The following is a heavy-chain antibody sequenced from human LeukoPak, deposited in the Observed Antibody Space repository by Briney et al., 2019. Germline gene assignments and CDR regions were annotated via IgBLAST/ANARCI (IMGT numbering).Heavy chain of an antibody. V-gene: IGHV4-39*07. Sequence: SETLSLTCTVSGGSISSYYWGWIRQPPGKGLEWIGSIYYSGSTYYNPSLKSRVTISVDTSKNQFSLKLSSVTAADTAVYYCAREPLTTLYYYMDVWGKGTTVTVSS. D-gene: IGHD4-11*01. CDR1: GGSISSYY. CDR3: AREPLTTLYYYMDV. CDR2: IYYSGST. J-gene: IGHJ6*03.